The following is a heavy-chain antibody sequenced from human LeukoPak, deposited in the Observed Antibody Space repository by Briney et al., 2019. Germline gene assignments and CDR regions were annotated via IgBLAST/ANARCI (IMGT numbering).Heavy chain of an antibody. CDR2: IYYSGSA. CDR3: ARDEILITSFDY. V-gene: IGHV4-34*09. CDR1: GGSFSGYY. D-gene: IGHD3-9*01. J-gene: IGHJ4*02. Sequence: SETLSLTCAVYGGSFSGYYWSWIRQPPGKGLEWIGYIYYSGSAYYNPSLKSRVTISVDTSKNQFSLRLRSVTAADTAWYYCARDEILITSFDYWGQGTLVAVSS.